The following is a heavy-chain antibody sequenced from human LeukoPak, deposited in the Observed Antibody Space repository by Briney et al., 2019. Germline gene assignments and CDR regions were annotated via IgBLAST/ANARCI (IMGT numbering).Heavy chain of an antibody. J-gene: IGHJ4*02. Sequence: PSETLSLTCAVYGVSFSGYYWSWIRQPPGKGLEWLGEINHSGSTNYNPSLKSRVTISVDTSKNQFSLKLSSVTAADTAVYYCARGSGFDCSSTSCSPFDYWGQGTLVTVSS. V-gene: IGHV4-34*01. CDR2: INHSGST. CDR3: ARGSGFDCSSTSCSPFDY. CDR1: GVSFSGYY. D-gene: IGHD2-2*01.